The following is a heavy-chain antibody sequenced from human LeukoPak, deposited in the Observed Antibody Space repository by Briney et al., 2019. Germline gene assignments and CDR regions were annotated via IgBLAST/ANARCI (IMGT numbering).Heavy chain of an antibody. J-gene: IGHJ4*02. V-gene: IGHV1-18*01. D-gene: IGHD3-22*01. CDR1: GYTFTSYG. CDR2: ISAYNGNT. CDR3: ARDIAQYYDSSGSYFDY. Sequence: GASVKVSCKASGYTFTSYGISWVRQASGQGLEWMGWISAYNGNTNYAQKLQGRVTMTTGTSTSTAYMELRSLRSDDTAVYYCARDIAQYYDSSGSYFDYWGQGTLVTVSS.